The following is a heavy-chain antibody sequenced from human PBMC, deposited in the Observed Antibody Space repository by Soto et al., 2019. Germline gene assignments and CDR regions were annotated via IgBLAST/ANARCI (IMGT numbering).Heavy chain of an antibody. V-gene: IGHV5-51*01. Sequence: ESLKISCQCSGYTFSNFWIAWVRQLPGKGLEWMGIIYPGDYETRYSPSFHGKVTISADRSIGTAYLQWSSLEASDSAFYFCARSPRSSPYFDYWGQGALVTVSS. J-gene: IGHJ4*02. CDR3: ARSPRSSPYFDY. D-gene: IGHD6-13*01. CDR2: IYPGDYET. CDR1: GYTFSNFW.